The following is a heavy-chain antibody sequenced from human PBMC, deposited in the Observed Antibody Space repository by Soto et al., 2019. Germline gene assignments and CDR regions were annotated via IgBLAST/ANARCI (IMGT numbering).Heavy chain of an antibody. CDR1: GFTFSSYG. J-gene: IGHJ4*02. CDR2: ISYDGSNK. CDR3: AKDSSGCLDY. V-gene: IGHV3-30*18. D-gene: IGHD6-19*01. Sequence: PGGSLRLSCAASGFTFSSYGMHWVRQAPGKGLEWVAVISYDGSNKYYADSVKGRFTISRDNSKNTLYLQMNSLRAEDTAVYYCAKDSSGCLDYWGQGTLVTVSS.